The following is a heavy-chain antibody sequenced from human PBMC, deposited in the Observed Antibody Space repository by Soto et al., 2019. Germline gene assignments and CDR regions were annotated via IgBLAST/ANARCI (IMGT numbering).Heavy chain of an antibody. Sequence: QVQLVQSGAEVKKPGSSVKVSCKASGGTFSSDSFSWVRQAPGQGLEWMGGIIPMFDTPIYAQKFQDRVTITADESTSTAYMQLSSLRSDDTAVYYCARSGGLDRDFNYWGQGSLVTVSS. CDR3: ARSGGLDRDFNY. D-gene: IGHD2-15*01. CDR2: IIPMFDTP. J-gene: IGHJ4*02. CDR1: GGTFSSDS. V-gene: IGHV1-69*12.